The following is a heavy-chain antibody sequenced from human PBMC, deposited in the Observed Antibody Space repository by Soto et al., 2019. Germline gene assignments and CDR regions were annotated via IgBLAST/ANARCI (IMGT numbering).Heavy chain of an antibody. V-gene: IGHV4-31*03. Sequence: SETLSLTCTVSGGSISSGGYYWSWIRQHPGKGLEWIGYIYYSGSTYYNPSLKSRVTISVDTSKNQFSLKLSSVTAADTAVYYCAREPKPQDYYHYYYIDVWGKGTPVTVSS. CDR2: IYYSGST. J-gene: IGHJ6*03. CDR3: AREPKPQDYYHYYYIDV. CDR1: GGSISSGGYY.